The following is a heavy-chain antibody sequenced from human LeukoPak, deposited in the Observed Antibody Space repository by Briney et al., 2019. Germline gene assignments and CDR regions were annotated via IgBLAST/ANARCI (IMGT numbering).Heavy chain of an antibody. J-gene: IGHJ6*02. D-gene: IGHD6-13*01. Sequence: PGGSLRLSCAASGVAISSYWMSWVRQAPGKGLEWVANIKQDGSEKYYVDSVKGRFTISRDNAKNSLYLQMNSLRAEDTAVYYCASWAAAGITIYYYYGMDVWGQGTTVTVPS. CDR1: GVAISSYW. V-gene: IGHV3-7*01. CDR2: IKQDGSEK. CDR3: ASWAAAGITIYYYYGMDV.